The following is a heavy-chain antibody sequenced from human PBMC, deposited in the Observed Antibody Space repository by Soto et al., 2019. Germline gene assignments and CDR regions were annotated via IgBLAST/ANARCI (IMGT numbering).Heavy chain of an antibody. CDR1: GFTFSSYS. CDR3: ARDVDKSPEQYYYYGMDV. Sequence: GGSLRLSCAASGFTFSSYSMNWVRQAPGKGLEWVSYISSSSSTIYYADSVKGRFTISRDNAKNSLYLQMNSLRAEDTAVYYCARDVDKSPEQYYYYGMDVWGQGTTVTVS. D-gene: IGHD1-1*01. J-gene: IGHJ6*02. V-gene: IGHV3-48*01. CDR2: ISSSSSTI.